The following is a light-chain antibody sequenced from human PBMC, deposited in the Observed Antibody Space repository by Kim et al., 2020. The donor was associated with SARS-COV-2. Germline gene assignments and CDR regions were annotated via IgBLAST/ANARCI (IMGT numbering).Light chain of an antibody. V-gene: IGKV3-11*01. CDR2: DAS. J-gene: IGKJ3*01. CDR1: QSVSSY. CDR3: QQRSNWSSFT. Sequence: SPGERATLSCRASQSVSSYLAWYQQKPGQAPRLLIYDASNRATGIPARFSGSGSGTDFTLTISSLEPEDFAVYYCQQRSNWSSFTFGPGTKVDIK.